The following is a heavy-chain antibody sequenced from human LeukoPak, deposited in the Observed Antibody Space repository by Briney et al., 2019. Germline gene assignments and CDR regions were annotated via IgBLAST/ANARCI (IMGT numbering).Heavy chain of an antibody. Sequence: ASVKVSCKASGGTFSSYAISWVRQAPGQGLEWMGGIIPIFGTANYAQKFQGRVTITADESTSTAYMELSSLRSEDTAVYYCAGNGYSGGYRASAFDIWGQGTMVTVSS. V-gene: IGHV1-69*13. CDR3: AGNGYSGGYRASAFDI. CDR2: IIPIFGTA. J-gene: IGHJ3*02. CDR1: GGTFSSYA. D-gene: IGHD1-26*01.